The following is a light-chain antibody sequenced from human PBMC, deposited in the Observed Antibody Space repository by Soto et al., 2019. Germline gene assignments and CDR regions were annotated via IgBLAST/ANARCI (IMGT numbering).Light chain of an antibody. CDR3: SSYTTTGTYV. CDR1: SSDVGGFNY. CDR2: DVS. V-gene: IGLV2-14*03. Sequence: QSALTQPASVSGSPGQSIAISCTGTSSDVGGFNYVSWYQQHPGKAPKFMIYDVSSRPSGVSDRFSGSKSGNTASLTISGLQAEDEDNYYCSSYTTTGTYVFGTGTKVTVL. J-gene: IGLJ1*01.